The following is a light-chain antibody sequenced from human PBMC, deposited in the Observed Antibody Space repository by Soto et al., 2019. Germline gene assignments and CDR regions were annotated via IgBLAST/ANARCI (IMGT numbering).Light chain of an antibody. J-gene: IGKJ1*01. CDR1: QSSSSY. V-gene: IGKV1-39*01. CDR3: QPSYSTHTWT. CDR2: AAS. Sequence: DIQMRQSASSLSASVGDRXXXXXXXSQSSSSYLNWYQQKPGKAPKLLIYAASSLQSGVPSRFSGSGAGTDFTLTISSLQLEDFATYYCQPSYSTHTWTFGQGTKVDI.